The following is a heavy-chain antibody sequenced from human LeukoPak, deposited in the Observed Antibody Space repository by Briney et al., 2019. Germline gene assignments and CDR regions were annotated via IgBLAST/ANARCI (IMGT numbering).Heavy chain of an antibody. CDR3: ARDRCSNTSCYENWFDP. CDR2: IYYSGST. Sequence: SETLSLTCTVSGGSVSSGSYYWSWIRQPPGKGLEWIGYIYYSGSTNYNPSLKSRVTISVDTSKNQFSLKLSSVTAADTAVYYCARDRCSNTSCYENWFDPWGQGTLVTVSS. CDR1: GGSVSSGSYY. V-gene: IGHV4-61*01. D-gene: IGHD2-2*01. J-gene: IGHJ5*02.